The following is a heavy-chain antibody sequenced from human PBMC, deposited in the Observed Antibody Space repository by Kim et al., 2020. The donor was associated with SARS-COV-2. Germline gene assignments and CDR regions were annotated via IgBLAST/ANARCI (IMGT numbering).Heavy chain of an antibody. CDR3: ARFGPLGYCSGGSCRRSKSYYYYGMDV. J-gene: IGHJ6*02. V-gene: IGHV4-34*01. CDR2: INHSGST. D-gene: IGHD2-15*01. CDR1: GGSFSGYY. Sequence: SETLSLTCAVYGGSFSGYYWSWIRQPPGKGLEWIGEINHSGSTNYNPSLKSRVTISVDTSKNQFSLKLSSVTAADTAVYYCARFGPLGYCSGGSCRRSKSYYYYGMDVWGQGTTVTVSS.